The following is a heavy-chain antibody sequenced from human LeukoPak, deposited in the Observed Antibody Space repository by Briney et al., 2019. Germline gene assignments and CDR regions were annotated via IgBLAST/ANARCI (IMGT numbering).Heavy chain of an antibody. Sequence: ASVKVSCKAFGYTFTSNYMHWVRQAPGQGPEWMGVISPSGGSTTYAQKFQGRVTLTRDMSTSTDYLELSSLRSEDTAVYYCARDRLYSSGWSGYYYYMDVWGKGTTVTVSS. J-gene: IGHJ6*03. V-gene: IGHV1-46*01. D-gene: IGHD6-19*01. CDR1: GYTFTSNY. CDR2: ISPSGGST. CDR3: ARDRLYSSGWSGYYYYMDV.